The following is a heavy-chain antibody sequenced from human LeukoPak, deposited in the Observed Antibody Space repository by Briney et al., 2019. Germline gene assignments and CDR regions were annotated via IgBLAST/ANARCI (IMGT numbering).Heavy chain of an antibody. J-gene: IGHJ5*02. Sequence: ASVKVSCKASGYAFTSYDINWVRQATGQGLEWMGWMNPNNGKTGYAQKFQGRVTMTRNSSISTVYMELNTLRSEDTAVYYCARGAEDGFNQGWWFDHWGQGTLVTVSS. CDR2: MNPNNGKT. D-gene: IGHD5-24*01. CDR1: GYAFTSYD. V-gene: IGHV1-8*01. CDR3: ARGAEDGFNQGWWFDH.